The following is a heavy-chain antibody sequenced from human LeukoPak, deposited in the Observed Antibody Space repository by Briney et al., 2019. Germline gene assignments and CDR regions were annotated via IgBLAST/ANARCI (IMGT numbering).Heavy chain of an antibody. J-gene: IGHJ4*02. CDR3: ARGGSHFDY. CDR1: GGSISSGGYY. V-gene: IGHV4-61*02. CDR2: IYTSGST. Sequence: PSQTLSLTCTVSGGSISSGGYYWSWIRQPAGKGLEWIGRIYTSGSTNYNPSLKSRVTMSVDTSKNQFSLRLSSVTAADTAVYYCARGGSHFDYWGQGTLVTVSS. D-gene: IGHD1-26*01.